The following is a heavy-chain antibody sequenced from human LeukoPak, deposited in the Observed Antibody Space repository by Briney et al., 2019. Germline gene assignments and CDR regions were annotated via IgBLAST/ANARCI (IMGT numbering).Heavy chain of an antibody. CDR1: GGSIGSYY. D-gene: IGHD2-15*01. Sequence: SETLSLTCTVSGGSIGSYYWSWIRQPPGKGLEWIGNIHYSGNTNYNPSLRSRLTMSLDTSKNQFSLELRSVTAADTAVYYCATRSTGVAATFDSWGQGALVTVSS. J-gene: IGHJ4*02. CDR3: ATRSTGVAATFDS. V-gene: IGHV4-59*01. CDR2: IHYSGNT.